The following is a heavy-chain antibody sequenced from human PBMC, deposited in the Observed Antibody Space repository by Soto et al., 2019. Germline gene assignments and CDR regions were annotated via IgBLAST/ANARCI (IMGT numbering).Heavy chain of an antibody. Sequence: QVRLVESGGGVVQPGRSLRLSCTASGFSFSSYAMYWFRQPPGKGLEWVAVISKDGMNKNYADSVKGRVTVSRDNANYSLDLQQNSLRGEYTAMYYCARDMYSSDYFVKWFEPWGQGTLVTVSS. CDR3: ARDMYSSDYFVKWFEP. V-gene: IGHV3-30*04. J-gene: IGHJ5*02. CDR2: ISKDGMNK. D-gene: IGHD6-19*01. CDR1: GFSFSSYA.